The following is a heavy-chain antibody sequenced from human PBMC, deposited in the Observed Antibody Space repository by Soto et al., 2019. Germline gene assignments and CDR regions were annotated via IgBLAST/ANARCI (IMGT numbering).Heavy chain of an antibody. D-gene: IGHD3-16*02. CDR1: GYTFTSYG. Sequence: ASVKVSCKASGYTFTSYGISWVRQAPGQGLEWMGWISAYNGNTNYAQKLQGRVTMTTDTSTSTAYMELRSLRSDDTAVYYCARDSATMITFGGVIVITRGDYYYYGMDVW. V-gene: IGHV1-18*01. CDR3: ARDSATMITFGGVIVITRGDYYYYGMDV. CDR2: ISAYNGNT. J-gene: IGHJ6*01.